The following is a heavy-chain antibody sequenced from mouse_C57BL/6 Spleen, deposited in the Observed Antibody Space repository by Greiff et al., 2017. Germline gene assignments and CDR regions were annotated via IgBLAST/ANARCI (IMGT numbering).Heavy chain of an antibody. Sequence: QVQLKESGPGLVQPSQSLSITCTVSGFSLTSYGVHWVRQSPGKGLEWLGVIWRGGSTDYNAAFMSRLSITKDNSKSQVFFKMNSLQADDTAIYYCAKGSNYYGSTYYAMDYGGQGTSVTVSS. CDR1: GFSLTSYG. CDR3: AKGSNYYGSTYYAMDY. D-gene: IGHD1-1*01. J-gene: IGHJ4*01. CDR2: IWRGGST. V-gene: IGHV2-5*01.